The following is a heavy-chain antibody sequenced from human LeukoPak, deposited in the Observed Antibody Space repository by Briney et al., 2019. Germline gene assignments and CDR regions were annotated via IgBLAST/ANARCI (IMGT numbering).Heavy chain of an antibody. CDR2: ISYDGSNK. D-gene: IGHD5-24*01. CDR3: ARSSRDGYNLIDYMDV. Sequence: GGSLRLSCAASGFTFSNYAFHWVRQAPGKGLEWVALISYDGSNKYYADSVKGRFTISRDNSKNTLYLQVNSLRAEDTAVYYCARSSRDGYNLIDYMDVWGKGTTVTVSS. CDR1: GFTFSNYA. V-gene: IGHV3-30*04. J-gene: IGHJ6*03.